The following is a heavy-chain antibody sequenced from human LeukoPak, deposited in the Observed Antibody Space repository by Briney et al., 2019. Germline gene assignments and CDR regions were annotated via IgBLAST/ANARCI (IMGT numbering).Heavy chain of an antibody. V-gene: IGHV3-23*01. CDR1: GFAFSSLA. Sequence: GGSLRLSCTASGFAFSSLAMGWVRQAPGKGLEWVSVISDSGTITYYADSVKGRFTISRDNSKNTLFLQMNSLRAEDTAVYYCAKDARRTSGWYFFDYWGQGTLVTVSS. CDR2: ISDSGTIT. J-gene: IGHJ4*02. D-gene: IGHD6-19*01. CDR3: AKDARRTSGWYFFDY.